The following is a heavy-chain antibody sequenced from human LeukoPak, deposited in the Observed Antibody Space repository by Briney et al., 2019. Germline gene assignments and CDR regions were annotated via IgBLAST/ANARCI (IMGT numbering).Heavy chain of an antibody. J-gene: IGHJ5*02. Sequence: PSETLSLTCSVSGSSLSRSTDYWGWIRQPPGKGPQWIGSMYYSGRTYYDLSLRSRVTISVDTSKNQFSLELTSVTAADTAVYYCARHSIGVTGSEWFDPWGQGTLVTVSS. CDR1: GSSLSRSTDY. D-gene: IGHD6-19*01. CDR3: ARHSIGVTGSEWFDP. CDR2: MYYSGRT. V-gene: IGHV4-39*01.